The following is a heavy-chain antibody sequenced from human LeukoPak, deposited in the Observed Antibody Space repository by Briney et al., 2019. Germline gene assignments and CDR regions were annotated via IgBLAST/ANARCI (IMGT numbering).Heavy chain of an antibody. V-gene: IGHV3-23*01. CDR2: ISGSGGST. Sequence: PGGSLRLSCAASGFTFSSYAMSWVRQAPGKGLEWVSAISGSGGSTYYADSVKGRFTISRDNSKNTLYLQMNSLRAEDTAVYCCAKWGGYCSGGSCYLYYYGMDVWGQGTTVTVSS. CDR1: GFTFSSYA. D-gene: IGHD2-15*01. J-gene: IGHJ6*02. CDR3: AKWGGYCSGGSCYLYYYGMDV.